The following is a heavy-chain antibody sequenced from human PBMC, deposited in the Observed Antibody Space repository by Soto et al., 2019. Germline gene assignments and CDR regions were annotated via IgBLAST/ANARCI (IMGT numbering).Heavy chain of an antibody. V-gene: IGHV4-4*02. D-gene: IGHD6-19*01. CDR2: VYHTGST. J-gene: IGHJ4*02. Sequence: QVQLQESGPGLVKPSGTMSLTCAVSGAPLSSGRWWSWVRQPPGKGLEWIGEVYHTGSTNYSPSLKSRLSISVEKSKIWFSLKLTSVTAADTAVYYCARNHLTGWYVIEAWGQGTQVTVSS. CDR1: GAPLSSGRW. CDR3: ARNHLTGWYVIEA.